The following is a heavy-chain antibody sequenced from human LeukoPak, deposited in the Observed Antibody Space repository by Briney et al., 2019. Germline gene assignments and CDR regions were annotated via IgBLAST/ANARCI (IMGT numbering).Heavy chain of an antibody. CDR2: ISGSGGGT. J-gene: IGHJ5*02. D-gene: IGHD2-2*01. V-gene: IGHV3-23*01. CDR1: GFTFSSYA. CDR3: AKDRSCSSTSCDLNWFDP. Sequence: GGSLRLSCAASGFTFSSYAMSWVRQAPGKGLEWVSAISGSGGGTYYADSVKGRFTISRDNSKNTLYLQMNGLRAEDTAVYYCAKDRSCSSTSCDLNWFDPWGQGTLVTVSS.